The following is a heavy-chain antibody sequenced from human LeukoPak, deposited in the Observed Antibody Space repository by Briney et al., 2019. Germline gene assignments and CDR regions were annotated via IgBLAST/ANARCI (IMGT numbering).Heavy chain of an antibody. CDR2: INSDGYSI. CDR3: ARGIAVAGTDS. V-gene: IGHV3-74*01. Sequence: GGSLRLSCAASGFTFSSYWMHWIRQAPGKGLVWLARINSDGYSISYADSVKGRFTISRDNAKNTLYLQMNSLGVEDTAMYYCARGIAVAGTDSWGQGTLVTVSS. CDR1: GFTFSSYW. J-gene: IGHJ4*02. D-gene: IGHD6-19*01.